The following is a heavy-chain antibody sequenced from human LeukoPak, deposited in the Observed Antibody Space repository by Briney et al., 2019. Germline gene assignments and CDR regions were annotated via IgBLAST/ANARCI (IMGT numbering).Heavy chain of an antibody. Sequence: GGSLRLSCAASGFTVSSNYMSWVRQAPGKGLEWVSGISWNSGSIGYADSVKGRFTISRDNAKNSLYLQMNSLRAEDTALYYCAKAGSYYYDSSGLPIDYWGQGTLVTVSS. D-gene: IGHD3-22*01. CDR3: AKAGSYYYDSSGLPIDY. V-gene: IGHV3-9*01. CDR1: GFTVSSNY. J-gene: IGHJ4*02. CDR2: ISWNSGSI.